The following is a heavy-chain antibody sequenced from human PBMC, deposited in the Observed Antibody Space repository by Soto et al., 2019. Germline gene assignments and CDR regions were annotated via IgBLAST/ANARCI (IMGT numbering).Heavy chain of an antibody. V-gene: IGHV3-33*01. CDR2: IWYDGSNK. D-gene: IGHD2-8*01. CDR3: ATSREDGYYYGMDV. CDR1: GFTFSSYG. J-gene: IGHJ6*02. Sequence: GGSLRLSCAASGFTFSSYGMHWVRQAPGKGLEWVAVIWYDGSNKYYADSVKGRFTISRDNSKNTLYLQMNSLRAEDTAVYYCATSREDGYYYGMDVWGQGTTVTVSS.